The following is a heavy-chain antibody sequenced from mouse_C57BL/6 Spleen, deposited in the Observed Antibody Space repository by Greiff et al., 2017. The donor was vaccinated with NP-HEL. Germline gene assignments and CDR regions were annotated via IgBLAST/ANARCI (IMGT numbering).Heavy chain of an antibody. CDR1: GFTFSSYG. CDR2: ISSGGSYT. CDR3: ARQYYGSSHWYFDV. V-gene: IGHV5-6*01. Sequence: EVHLVESGGDLVKPGGSLKLSCAASGFTFSSYGMSWVRQTPDKRLEWVATISSGGSYTYYPDSVKGRFTISRDNAKNTLYLQMSSLKSEDTAMYYCARQYYGSSHWYFDVWGTGTTVTVSS. D-gene: IGHD1-1*01. J-gene: IGHJ1*03.